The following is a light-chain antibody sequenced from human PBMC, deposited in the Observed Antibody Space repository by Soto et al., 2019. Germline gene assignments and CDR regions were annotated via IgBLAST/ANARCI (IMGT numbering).Light chain of an antibody. CDR1: QDISNY. CDR3: QQYDNLPRWT. J-gene: IGKJ5*01. Sequence: DIQMTQSPSSLSASVGDRVTITCQASQDISNYLNWYQQKPGKAPKLLIYDASNLETAVPSRFSGSGSGTDFTFTISSLQPEDIATYYCQQYDNLPRWTFGQGTRLEIK. CDR2: DAS. V-gene: IGKV1-33*01.